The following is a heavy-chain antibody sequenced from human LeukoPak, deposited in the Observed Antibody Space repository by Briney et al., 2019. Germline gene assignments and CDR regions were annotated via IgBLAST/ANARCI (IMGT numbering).Heavy chain of an antibody. CDR2: ISSSSSYI. V-gene: IGHV3-21*01. D-gene: IGHD1-1*01. J-gene: IGHJ5*02. CDR1: GFTFSSYS. Sequence: PGGPLRLSCAASGFTFSSYSMNWVRQAPGKGLEWVSSISSSSSYIYYADSVKGRFTISRDNAKNSLYLQMNSLRAEDTAVYYCARAAGRYAQYNWFDPWGQGTLVTVSS. CDR3: ARAAGRYAQYNWFDP.